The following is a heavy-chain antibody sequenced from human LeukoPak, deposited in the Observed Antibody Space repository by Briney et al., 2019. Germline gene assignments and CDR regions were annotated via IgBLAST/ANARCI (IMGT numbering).Heavy chain of an antibody. J-gene: IGHJ4*02. D-gene: IGHD1-20*01. CDR2: IHYSGST. V-gene: IGHV4-59*08. Sequence: SETLPLTCAVSGGSISSSNWWSWIRQPPGKGLEWIAYIHYSGSTSYNPSLKSRLTISLDTSKNQFSLKLSSVTAADTAVYHCARLDGNWNYFDYWGQGTLVTVSS. CDR1: GGSISSSNW. CDR3: ARLDGNWNYFDY.